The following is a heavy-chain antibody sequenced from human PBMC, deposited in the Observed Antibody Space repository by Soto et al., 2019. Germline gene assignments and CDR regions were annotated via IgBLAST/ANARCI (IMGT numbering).Heavy chain of an antibody. CDR1: GDTFTSYD. CDR3: ARGYCSGGSCSDYYYYDMDV. J-gene: IGHJ6*02. CDR2: MNPNSGNT. Sequence: QVQLVQSGAEVKKPGASVKVSCKASGDTFTSYDINWVRQATGQGLEWMGWMNPNSGNTGYAQKFEGRVTMTRNTAITTAYMELSSLRSEETAVYYCARGYCSGGSCSDYYYYDMDVWGQGTTVTVSS. V-gene: IGHV1-8*01. D-gene: IGHD2-15*01.